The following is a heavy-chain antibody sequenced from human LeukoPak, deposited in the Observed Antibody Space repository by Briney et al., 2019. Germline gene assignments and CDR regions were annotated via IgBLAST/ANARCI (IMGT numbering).Heavy chain of an antibody. J-gene: IGHJ4*02. CDR2: VYSTGTT. D-gene: IGHD3-10*01. V-gene: IGHV4-4*07. CDR3: ARDFLGRGVLFDY. CDR1: GDSMISYY. Sequence: SSETLSLTCTVSGDSMISYYWSWIRQPAGKGLEWIGRVYSTGTTTYNPSLESRVTMSVDTSKNQFSLKLTSVTAADTAVYYCARDFLGRGVLFDYWGKGALVTVSS.